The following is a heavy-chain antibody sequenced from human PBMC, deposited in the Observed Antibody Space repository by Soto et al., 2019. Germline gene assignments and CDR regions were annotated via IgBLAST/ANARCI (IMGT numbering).Heavy chain of an antibody. D-gene: IGHD6-13*01. V-gene: IGHV4-34*01. Sequence: SETLSLTCAVYGGSFSGYYWSWIRQPPGKGLEWIGEINHSGSTNYNPSLKSRVTISVDTSKNQFSLKLSSVTAADTAVYYCARGGWGGAAAGTPFYYYYYGMDVWGQGTTVTVSS. CDR3: ARGGWGGAAAGTPFYYYYYGMDV. J-gene: IGHJ6*02. CDR2: INHSGST. CDR1: GGSFSGYY.